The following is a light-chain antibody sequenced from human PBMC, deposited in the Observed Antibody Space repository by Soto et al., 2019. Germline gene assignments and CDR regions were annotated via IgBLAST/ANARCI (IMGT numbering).Light chain of an antibody. CDR3: SSDTGSSTVL. J-gene: IGLJ2*01. CDR2: EVS. CDR1: SNDVGGNIY. V-gene: IGLV2-14*01. Sequence: QSALTQPASVSGSPGQSITISCTGTSNDVGGNIYVSWYQHHPGKAPKLMIYEVSNRPSGVSDRFSGSKSGNTASLTISGLQAEDAADYYCSSDTGSSTVLFGGGTKVTVL.